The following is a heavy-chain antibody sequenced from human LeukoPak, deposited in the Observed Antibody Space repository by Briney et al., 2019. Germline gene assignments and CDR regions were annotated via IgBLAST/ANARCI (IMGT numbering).Heavy chain of an antibody. J-gene: IGHJ4*02. CDR1: GFTFSSYA. D-gene: IGHD4/OR15-4a*01. CDR3: AKRRWTVTMLLLVPALFDY. Sequence: PGGSLRLSCAASGFTFSSYAMSWVRQAPGKGLEWVSAISGSGGSTYYADSVKGRFTISRDNSKNTLYLQMNSLRAEDTAVYYCAKRRWTVTMLLLVPALFDYWGQGTLVTVSS. CDR2: ISGSGGST. V-gene: IGHV3-23*01.